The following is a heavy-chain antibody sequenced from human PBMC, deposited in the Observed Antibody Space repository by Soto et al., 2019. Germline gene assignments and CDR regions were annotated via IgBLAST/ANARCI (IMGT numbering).Heavy chain of an antibody. Sequence: PGESLKISWKSSGYSFTDYWIGWVRQMPGKVLEWIGIIYPGDSDARYSPSFQGQVPISVDTCINTAFLRWNRLTASDTAMYYCARQADYNILTGYFYYFDYWGQGSLVTVSS. D-gene: IGHD3-9*01. J-gene: IGHJ4*02. CDR2: IYPGDSDA. CDR1: GYSFTDYW. V-gene: IGHV5-51*01. CDR3: ARQADYNILTGYFYYFDY.